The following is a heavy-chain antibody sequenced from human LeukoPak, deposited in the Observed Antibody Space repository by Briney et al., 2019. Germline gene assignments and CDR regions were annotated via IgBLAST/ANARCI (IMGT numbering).Heavy chain of an antibody. CDR1: GFTFISSA. CDR2: ISASGNST. V-gene: IGHV3-23*02. Sequence: GGSLRLSCAASGFTFISSASGSVRQAPGKGLGWVSTISASGNSTYYIGSVRGRFTISRAHYKNTLYLQMNSLRAEDTAVYYWAKEVTGAGKVFGFWGQGTLVTVSS. D-gene: IGHD3-9*01. CDR3: AKEVTGAGKVFGF. J-gene: IGHJ4*02.